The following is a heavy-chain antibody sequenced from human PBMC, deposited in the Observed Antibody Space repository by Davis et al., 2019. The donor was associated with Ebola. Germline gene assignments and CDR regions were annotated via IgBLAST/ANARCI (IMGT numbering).Heavy chain of an antibody. CDR1: GFTFNSYS. CDR3: ASTPYSKGPSGYYFDY. V-gene: IGHV3-21*01. Sequence: GESLKISCAASGFTFNSYSMNWVRQAPGKGLEWVSSISSSSSYIYYADSVKGRFTISRDNADNSLYLLMNSLRADDTAVYYCASTPYSKGPSGYYFDYWGQGTVVTVSS. D-gene: IGHD6-13*01. J-gene: IGHJ4*02. CDR2: ISSSSSYI.